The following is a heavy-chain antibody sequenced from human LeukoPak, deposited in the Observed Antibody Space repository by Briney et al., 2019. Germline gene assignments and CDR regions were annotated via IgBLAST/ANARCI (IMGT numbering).Heavy chain of an antibody. V-gene: IGHV3-74*01. CDR2: INSDGSWT. CDR3: VSFYETY. D-gene: IGHD2/OR15-2a*01. J-gene: IGHJ4*02. Sequence: GGSLRLSCAASGNYWMHWVRQASGKGLVWVSHINSDGSWTSYADSVKGRFTISKDNAKNTVYLQMNSLRAEDTAVYYCVSFYETYWGRGTLVTVSS. CDR1: GNYW.